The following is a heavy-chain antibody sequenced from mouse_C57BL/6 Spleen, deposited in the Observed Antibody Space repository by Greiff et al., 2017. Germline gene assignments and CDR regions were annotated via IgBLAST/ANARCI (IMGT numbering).Heavy chain of an antibody. CDR3: ANDNCGSSPWFAY. V-gene: IGHV1-59*01. D-gene: IGHD1-1*01. CDR2: IDPSDSST. Sequence: QVQLQQPGAELVRPGTSVKLSCKASGYTFTSYWMHWVKQRPGQGLEWIGVIDPSDSSTNYNQKFTGKATLTVDPSSSTAYMQLNSLTSEDSAVYYYANDNCGSSPWFAYWGQGTLVTVSA. CDR1: GYTFTSYW. J-gene: IGHJ3*01.